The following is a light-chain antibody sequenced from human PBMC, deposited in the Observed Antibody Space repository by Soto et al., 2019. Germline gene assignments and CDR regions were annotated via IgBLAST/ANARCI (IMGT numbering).Light chain of an antibody. V-gene: IGKV3-15*01. CDR2: DAS. CDR3: QQYNNWPLT. CDR1: QSVSSSY. J-gene: IGKJ1*01. Sequence: IVMTQSPATLSVSPGERVTLSCRASQSVSSSYLAWYQQKPGQAPRLLIYDASTRATGIPARFSGSGSGTEFTLTISSLQSEDFAVYFCQQYNNWPLTFGQGTKVEIK.